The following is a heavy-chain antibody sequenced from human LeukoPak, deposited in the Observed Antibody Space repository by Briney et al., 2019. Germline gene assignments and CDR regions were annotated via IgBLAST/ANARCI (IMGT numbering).Heavy chain of an antibody. CDR3: AREAKRWLQSYSFDY. V-gene: IGHV3-64*01. Sequence: PGGSLRLSCAASGFTFSSYPMHWVRQAPGKGLEYVSAISSNGGSTYYANSVKGRFTISRDNAKNTLYLQMGSLRAEETAVYFCAREAKRWLQSYSFDYWGQGTPVTVSS. J-gene: IGHJ4*02. CDR1: GFTFSSYP. D-gene: IGHD5-24*01. CDR2: ISSNGGST.